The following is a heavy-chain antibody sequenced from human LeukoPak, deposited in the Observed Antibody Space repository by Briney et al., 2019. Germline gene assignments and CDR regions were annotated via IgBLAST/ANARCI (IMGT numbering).Heavy chain of an antibody. D-gene: IGHD3/OR15-3a*01. V-gene: IGHV1-2*02. Sequence: VSMQVSCKASGYTFTDYYVHWIRQAPGQGFDWMGWINPKSGKTKYAPIFEDRVSMTRDTSTQTVYMQLNSLKSDDTAVYYCAKAGHLDYFLRWFDPWGQGTLVTVSS. J-gene: IGHJ5*02. CDR1: GYTFTDYY. CDR3: AKAGHLDYFLRWFDP. CDR2: INPKSGKT.